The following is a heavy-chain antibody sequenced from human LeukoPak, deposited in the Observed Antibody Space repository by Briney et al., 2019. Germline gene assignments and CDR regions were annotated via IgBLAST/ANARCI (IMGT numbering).Heavy chain of an antibody. CDR2: IYPGDSDT. J-gene: IGHJ4*02. D-gene: IGHD2-15*01. CDR1: GYSFTSYW. Sequence: GESQKISCKGSGYSFTSYWIGWVRQMPGKGLEWMGIIYPGDSDTRYSPSFQGQVTISADKSISTAYLQWSSLKASDTAMYYCAIHCSGGSCYSGYFDYWGQGTLVTVSS. CDR3: AIHCSGGSCYSGYFDY. V-gene: IGHV5-51*01.